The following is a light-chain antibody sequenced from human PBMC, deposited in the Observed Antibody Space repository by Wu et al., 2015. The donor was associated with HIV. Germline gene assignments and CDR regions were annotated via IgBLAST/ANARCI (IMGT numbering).Light chain of an antibody. V-gene: IGKV3-15*01. CDR3: QQYELWPPLT. Sequence: EIVMTQSPATLSLAPGESATLSCRASQGVGEYVAWYQQKPGQAPRLLVSAASTRASGVPARFSGSGSGTEFALTIDSLQSEDSAIYFCQQYELWPPLTFGGGTTVEI. CDR1: QGVGEY. J-gene: IGKJ4*01. CDR2: AAS.